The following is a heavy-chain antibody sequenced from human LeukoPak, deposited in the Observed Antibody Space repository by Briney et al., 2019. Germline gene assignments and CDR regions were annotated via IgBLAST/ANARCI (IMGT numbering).Heavy chain of an antibody. CDR2: IIPIFGTA. CDR3: ARAFLWFGERDYGMDV. CDR1: GGTFSSYA. J-gene: IGHJ6*04. D-gene: IGHD3-10*01. Sequence: SVKVSCKASGGTFSSYAISWVRQAPGQGLEWMGGIIPIFGTANYAQKFQGGVTITADESTSTAYMELSSLRSEDTAVYYCARAFLWFGERDYGMDVWGKGTTVTVSS. V-gene: IGHV1-69*01.